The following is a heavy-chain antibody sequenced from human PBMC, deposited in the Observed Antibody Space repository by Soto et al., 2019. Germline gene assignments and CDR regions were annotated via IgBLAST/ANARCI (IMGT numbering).Heavy chain of an antibody. Sequence: QVQLQESGPGLMKSSGSLSLTCAVSGGSFTSNNWWTWVRQPPGQGLEWIGEIYRTGSTNYNPSLKSRVTISLDKSENQFSLKVTSLTAADTAVYYCASRDPGTSVDYWGQGTLVTICS. J-gene: IGHJ4*02. CDR3: ASRDPGTSVDY. D-gene: IGHD1-7*01. V-gene: IGHV4-4*02. CDR2: IYRTGST. CDR1: GGSFTSNNW.